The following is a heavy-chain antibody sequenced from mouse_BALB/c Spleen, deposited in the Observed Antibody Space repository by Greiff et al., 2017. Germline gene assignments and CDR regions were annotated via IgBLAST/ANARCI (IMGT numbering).Heavy chain of an antibody. D-gene: IGHD2-2*01. V-gene: IGHV3-2*02. J-gene: IGHJ3*01. CDR1: GYSITSDYA. CDR2: ISYSGST. CDR3: ARWLWPAWCAY. Sequence: EVKLQESGPGLVKPSQSLSLTCTVTGYSITSDYAWNWIRQFPGNKLEWMGYISYSGSTSYNPSLKSRISITRDTSKNQFFLQLNSVTTEDTATYYCARWLWPAWCAYWGQGTLVTVSA.